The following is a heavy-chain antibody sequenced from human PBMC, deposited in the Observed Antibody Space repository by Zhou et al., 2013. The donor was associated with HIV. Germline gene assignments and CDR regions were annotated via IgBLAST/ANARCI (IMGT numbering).Heavy chain of an antibody. CDR2: MYYSGST. D-gene: IGHD6-13*01. Sequence: QVQLQESGPGLVKPSETLSLTCTVSGGSISSSSYYWGWIRQPPGKGLEWIGSMYYSGSTYYNPSLKSRVTISIDTSKNQFSLKLSSVTAADTAVYYCARLVAARDYYYYIDVWGKGTTVTVSS. V-gene: IGHV4-39*07. CDR1: GGSISSSSYY. J-gene: IGHJ6*03. CDR3: ARLVAARDYYYYIDV.